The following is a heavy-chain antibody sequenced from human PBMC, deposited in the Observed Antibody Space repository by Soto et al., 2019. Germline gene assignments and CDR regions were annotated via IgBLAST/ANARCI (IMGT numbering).Heavy chain of an antibody. D-gene: IGHD4-17*01. Sequence: EVHLVESGGGVAQPGRSLRLSCATSGFTFDDYAMHWVRQAPGKGLEWVSGISWNSDSTGYADSVKGRFTISRDNAKKSLFLQMNSLRSEDTAFYFCARTTWGYGDPLGSWGQGTLVTVSS. CDR2: ISWNSDST. CDR3: ARTTWGYGDPLGS. V-gene: IGHV3-9*01. J-gene: IGHJ4*02. CDR1: GFTFDDYA.